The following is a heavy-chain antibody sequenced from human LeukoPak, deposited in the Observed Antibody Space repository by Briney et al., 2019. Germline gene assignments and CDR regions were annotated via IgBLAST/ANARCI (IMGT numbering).Heavy chain of an antibody. J-gene: IGHJ5*02. Sequence: GGSLRLSCAASGFTFDDYAMHWVRQAPGKGLEWVSGISWNSGSTGYADSVKGRFTISRDNAKNSLYLQVNSLRAEDTALYYCAKGLFGVVIRGNWFDPWGQGTLVTVSS. D-gene: IGHD3-3*01. CDR3: AKGLFGVVIRGNWFDP. CDR1: GFTFDDYA. CDR2: ISWNSGST. V-gene: IGHV3-9*01.